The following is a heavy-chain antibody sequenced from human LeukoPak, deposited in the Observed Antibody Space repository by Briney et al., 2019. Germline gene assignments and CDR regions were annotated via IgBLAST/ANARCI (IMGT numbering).Heavy chain of an antibody. CDR1: GGSFSGYY. CDR3: ARSHYYDSSGYYF. Sequence: SETLSLTCAVYGGSFSGYYWSWIRQPPGKGLEWIGEINHSGSTNYNPSLKSRVTISVDMSKNQFSLKLSSVTAADTAVYYCARSHYYDSSGYYFWGQGTLVTVSS. D-gene: IGHD3-22*01. J-gene: IGHJ4*02. CDR2: INHSGST. V-gene: IGHV4-34*01.